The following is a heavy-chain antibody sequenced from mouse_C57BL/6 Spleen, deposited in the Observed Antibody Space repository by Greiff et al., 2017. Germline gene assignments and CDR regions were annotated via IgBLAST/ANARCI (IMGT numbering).Heavy chain of an antibody. CDR1: GSTFSDYY. J-gene: IGHJ4*01. Sequence: EVKVVESEGGLVQPGSSMKLSCTASGSTFSDYYMAWVRQVPEKGLEWVANINYDGSSTYYLDSLKGRFIISRDNAKNILYLQMSSLKSEDTATYYCARGTGPYAMDYWGQGTSVTVSS. D-gene: IGHD4-1*01. CDR2: INYDGSST. V-gene: IGHV5-16*01. CDR3: ARGTGPYAMDY.